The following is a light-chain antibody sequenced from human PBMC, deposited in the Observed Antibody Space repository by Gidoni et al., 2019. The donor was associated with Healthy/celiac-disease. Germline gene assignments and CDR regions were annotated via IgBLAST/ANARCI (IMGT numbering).Light chain of an antibody. CDR3: QQYNNWLT. Sequence: EIAMTQSPATLSVSPGERATLSCRASQSVSSNLAWYQQKPGQAPRLLIYGASPRATGIPARFSGSGSGTEFTLTISSLQSEDFAVYYCQQYNNWLTFGGGTKVEIK. CDR2: GAS. CDR1: QSVSSN. V-gene: IGKV3-15*01. J-gene: IGKJ4*01.